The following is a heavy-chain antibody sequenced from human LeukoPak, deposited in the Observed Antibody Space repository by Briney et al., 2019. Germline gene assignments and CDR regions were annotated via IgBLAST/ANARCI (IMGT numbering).Heavy chain of an antibody. CDR3: SYGIVVVPKADAFDI. V-gene: IGHV4-39*01. J-gene: IGHJ3*02. CDR1: GDSISSSTYY. Sequence: SETLSLTCTVSGDSISSSTYYWGWIRQPPGKGLEWIGSIYYSGSTYYNPSLKSRVTISVDTSKNQFSLKLSSVTAADTAVYYCSYGIVVVPKADAFDIWGQGTMVTVSS. D-gene: IGHD3-22*01. CDR2: IYYSGST.